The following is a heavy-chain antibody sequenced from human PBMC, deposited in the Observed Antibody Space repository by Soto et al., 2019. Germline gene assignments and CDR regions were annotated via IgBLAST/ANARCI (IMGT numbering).Heavy chain of an antibody. CDR2: VSHIWGS. Sequence: QVLLQESGPGLVKPSETLSLSCTVSGDSINSYYWSWIRQPPGKEMEWIGYVSHIWGSAYNPSLQSRVAISLDTSKSQFPLELTSVIATDPAVYYSARQVYGALHGLVKAWGKGTTVTVSS. D-gene: IGHD1-26*01. J-gene: IGHJ6*01. CDR3: ARQVYGALHGLVKA. V-gene: IGHV4-59*08. CDR1: GDSINSYY.